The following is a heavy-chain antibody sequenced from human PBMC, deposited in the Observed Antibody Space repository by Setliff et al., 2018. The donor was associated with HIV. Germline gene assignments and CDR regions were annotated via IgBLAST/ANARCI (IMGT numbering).Heavy chain of an antibody. D-gene: IGHD2-15*01. V-gene: IGHV3-30*02. Sequence: GGSLRLSCEMSGYIFKDYGMNWVRQAPGKGLEWVAFIRYDGSKKYYADSVKGRFTVSRDNFKNTLYLQMNSLRVEDTAVYYCAKDVCSGAYCYAYYYYGMDVWGQGTMVTVSS. CDR2: IRYDGSKK. CDR3: AKDVCSGAYCYAYYYYGMDV. CDR1: GYIFKDYG. J-gene: IGHJ6*02.